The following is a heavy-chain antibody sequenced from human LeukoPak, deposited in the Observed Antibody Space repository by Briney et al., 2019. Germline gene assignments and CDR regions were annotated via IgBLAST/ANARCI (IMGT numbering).Heavy chain of an antibody. D-gene: IGHD5-18*01. J-gene: IGHJ5*02. Sequence: ASVKVSCKASGYTFTSYYMHWVRQAPGQGLEWMGWINPNSGGTNYAQKFQGRVTMTRDTSISTAYMELSRLRSDDTAVYYCAREKAVDTAMENNWFDPWGQGTLVTVSS. CDR1: GYTFTSYY. CDR2: INPNSGGT. V-gene: IGHV1-2*02. CDR3: AREKAVDTAMENNWFDP.